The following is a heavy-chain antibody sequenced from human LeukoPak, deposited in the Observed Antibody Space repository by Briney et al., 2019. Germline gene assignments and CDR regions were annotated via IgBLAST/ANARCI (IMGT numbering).Heavy chain of an antibody. Sequence: PGGSLRLSCAASGFTFSYYAMHWVRQAPGKGLEWVALISSDGIRTHYADSVKGRFTISRDNSKNTLYLQMNSLRTEDTAVYYCAKDSRAALVGPYYMDVWGKGTTVTISS. CDR2: ISSDGIRT. CDR1: GFTFSYYA. D-gene: IGHD6-25*01. CDR3: AKDSRAALVGPYYMDV. V-gene: IGHV3-30*04. J-gene: IGHJ6*03.